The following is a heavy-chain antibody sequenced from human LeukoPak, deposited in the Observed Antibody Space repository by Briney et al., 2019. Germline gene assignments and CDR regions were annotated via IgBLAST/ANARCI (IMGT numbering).Heavy chain of an antibody. V-gene: IGHV3-23*01. CDR2: ISDTGELT. D-gene: IGHD3-16*01. J-gene: IGHJ4*02. CDR3: AKGGLRLGYSFGD. CDR1: GFTFNTHA. Sequence: GVSLRLSCAASGFTFNTHALSWVRQAPGKGLEWVAAISDTGELTYSADSVRGRFAISRDNSKNTVFLQMSRLRAEDTALYYCAKGGLRLGYSFGDWGQGTLVTVSS.